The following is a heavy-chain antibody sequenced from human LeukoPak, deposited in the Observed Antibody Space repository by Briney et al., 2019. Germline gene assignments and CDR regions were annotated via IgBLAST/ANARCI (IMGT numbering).Heavy chain of an antibody. CDR1: GYSFTSYW. Sequence: GESLKISCKGSGYSFTSYWIGWVRPMPGKGLEWMGIIYPGDSDTRYSPSFQGQVTISADKSISTAYLQWSSLKASDTAMYYCARGVDTAMVHFDYWGQGTLVTDSS. J-gene: IGHJ4*02. CDR2: IYPGDSDT. V-gene: IGHV5-51*01. D-gene: IGHD5-18*01. CDR3: ARGVDTAMVHFDY.